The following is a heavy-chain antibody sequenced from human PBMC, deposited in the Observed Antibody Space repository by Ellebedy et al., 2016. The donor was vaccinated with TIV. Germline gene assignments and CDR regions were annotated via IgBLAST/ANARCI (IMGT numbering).Heavy chain of an antibody. D-gene: IGHD5-18*01. Sequence: AASVKVSCKASGGTFSSDIINRVRQAPGQGLEWMGRIIPKVALANYAQKFQVRVTISADKATSTVYMEVSSLTTEDTAVYYCARQIGYTFGMTPYENWGQGTLVTVAS. V-gene: IGHV1-69*02. J-gene: IGHJ4*02. CDR2: IIPKVALA. CDR1: GGTFSSDI. CDR3: ARQIGYTFGMTPYEN.